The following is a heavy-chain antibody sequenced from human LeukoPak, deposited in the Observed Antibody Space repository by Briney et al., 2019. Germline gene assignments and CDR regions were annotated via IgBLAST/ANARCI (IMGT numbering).Heavy chain of an antibody. CDR1: GFAFSDYW. J-gene: IGHJ3*02. CDR2: IWYDGSNK. D-gene: IGHD3-22*01. Sequence: GGSLRLSCAASGFAFSDYWMHWVRQAPGKGLEWVAVIWYDGSNKYYADSVKGRFTISRDNSKNTLYLQMNSLRAEDTAVYYCARGGGVVVVITHAFDIWGQGTMVTVSS. CDR3: ARGGGVVVVITHAFDI. V-gene: IGHV3-33*08.